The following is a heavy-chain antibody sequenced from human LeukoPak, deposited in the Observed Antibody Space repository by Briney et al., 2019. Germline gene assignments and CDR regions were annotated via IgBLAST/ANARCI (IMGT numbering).Heavy chain of an antibody. Sequence: SETLSLTCTVSGGSISSGSYYWSWIRQPAGKGLEWIGRIYTSGSTNYNPSLKSRVTISVDTSKNQFSLKLSSVTAADTAVYYCARVYDYVWGSYRFDAFDIWGQGTMVTVSS. J-gene: IGHJ3*02. V-gene: IGHV4-61*02. D-gene: IGHD3-16*02. CDR2: IYTSGST. CDR3: ARVYDYVWGSYRFDAFDI. CDR1: GGSISSGSYY.